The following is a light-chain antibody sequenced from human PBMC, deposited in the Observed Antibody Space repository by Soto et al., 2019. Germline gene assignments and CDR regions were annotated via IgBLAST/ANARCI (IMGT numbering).Light chain of an antibody. CDR3: QQYGNSPQT. CDR2: GAS. J-gene: IGKJ1*01. V-gene: IGKV3-20*01. Sequence: EIVSTQSPGTPSLSPGERPTLPGSASHSLSNNIYLAWYQQKPGQAPRLLIYGASSRATGIPNRFSGSGSGTDFTLTISRLEPEDFAVYYCQQYGNSPQTFGQGTKVDIK. CDR1: HSLSNNIY.